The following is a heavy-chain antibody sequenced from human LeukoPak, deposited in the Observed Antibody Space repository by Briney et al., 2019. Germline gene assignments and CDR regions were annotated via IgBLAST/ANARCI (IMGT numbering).Heavy chain of an antibody. J-gene: IGHJ4*02. D-gene: IGHD3-22*01. CDR2: ISGSGGST. CDR1: GFTFSSYA. V-gene: IGHV3-23*01. CDR3: AKVSRITMIVVVITRGYYFDY. Sequence: GGSLRLSCAASGFTFSSYAMSWVRQAPGKGLEWVSAISGSGGSTYYADSVKGRFTISRDNSKNTLYLQMNSLRAEDTAVYYCAKVSRITMIVVVITRGYYFDYWGQGTLVTVSS.